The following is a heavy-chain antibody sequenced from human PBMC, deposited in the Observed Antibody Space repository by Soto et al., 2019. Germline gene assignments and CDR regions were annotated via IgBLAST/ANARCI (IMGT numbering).Heavy chain of an antibody. CDR1: GYTFTSYG. J-gene: IGHJ4*02. CDR2: ISAYNGNT. CDR3: AREPIYFDY. V-gene: IGHV1-18*01. Sequence: QVQLVQSGAEVKKPGASVKVSCKASGYTFTSYGISWVRQAPGQGLEWMGWISAYNGNTKYAQKLQGRVTMTTDTSTSTADMEMRSLRSDDKDMYYCAREPIYFDYCGPVAQVYVS.